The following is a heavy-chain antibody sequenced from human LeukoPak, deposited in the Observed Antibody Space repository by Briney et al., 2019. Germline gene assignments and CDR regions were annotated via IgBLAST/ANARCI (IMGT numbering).Heavy chain of an antibody. CDR1: GGSFSGYY. Sequence: SETLSLTCAVYGGSFSGYYWSWIRQPPGKGLEWIGEISHTGRTTYNSSLTSRLTISVDTSKNQLSLKVNSLTAADTAVYYCARQTTSGYLDNWGQGTLVTVYS. J-gene: IGHJ4*02. CDR3: ARQTTSGYLDN. D-gene: IGHD3-22*01. CDR2: ISHTGRT. V-gene: IGHV4-34*01.